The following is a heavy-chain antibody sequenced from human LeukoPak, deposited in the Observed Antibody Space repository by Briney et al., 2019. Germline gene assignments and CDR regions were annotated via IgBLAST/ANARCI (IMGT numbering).Heavy chain of an antibody. CDR1: GFTFSSYW. J-gene: IGHJ4*02. Sequence: GGSLRLSRAASGFTFSSYWMSWVRQAPGKGLEWVANIKQDGSEKYYVDFVKGRFAISRDNAKNSLYLQMNSLRAEDTAVYYCARPGFNYDFWSGPYYFDYWGQGTLVTVSS. CDR3: ARPGFNYDFWSGPYYFDY. D-gene: IGHD3-3*01. V-gene: IGHV3-7*01. CDR2: IKQDGSEK.